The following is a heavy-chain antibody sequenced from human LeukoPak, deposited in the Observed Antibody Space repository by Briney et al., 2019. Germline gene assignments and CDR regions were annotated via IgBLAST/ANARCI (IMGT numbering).Heavy chain of an antibody. CDR2: ITGSGGGT. CDR3: AKRGAYYFDF. D-gene: IGHD4/OR15-4a*01. J-gene: IGHJ4*02. V-gene: IGHV3-23*01. Sequence: GGSLRLSCAPSGFTFSSSGISWVRQAPGKGLEWVSFITGSGGGTYYADAVKGRFTISRHSSKNTLYLQMNSLRAEDTAVYYCAKRGAYYFDFWGQGTLVTVCS. CDR1: GFTFSSSG.